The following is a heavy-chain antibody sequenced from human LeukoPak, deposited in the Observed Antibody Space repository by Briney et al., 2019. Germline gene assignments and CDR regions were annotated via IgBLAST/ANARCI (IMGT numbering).Heavy chain of an antibody. J-gene: IGHJ6*02. CDR3: ARELTGLRYFDWLKGGYYYGMDV. CDR2: IYYSGST. Sequence: SETLSLTCTVSGGSVSSSSSYWGWIRQPPGKGLEWIGSIYYSGSTYYNPSLKSRVTISVDTSKNQFSLKLSSVTAADTAVYYCARELTGLRYFDWLKGGYYYGMDVWGQGTTVTVSS. CDR1: GGSVSSSSSY. D-gene: IGHD3-9*01. V-gene: IGHV4-39*07.